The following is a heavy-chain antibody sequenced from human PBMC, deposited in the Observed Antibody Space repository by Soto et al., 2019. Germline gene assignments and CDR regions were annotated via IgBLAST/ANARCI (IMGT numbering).Heavy chain of an antibody. CDR1: GFTFSNYG. J-gene: IGHJ4*02. CDR3: ARDQLYSSSWSDY. V-gene: IGHV3-33*01. D-gene: IGHD6-13*01. Sequence: QVQLVESGGGVVQPGRSLRLSCAASGFTFSNYGMHWVRQAPGKGLEWVAVIWYDGSNKYYADSVKGRFTISRDNSKNTLYLQMNSLRAEDTAVYYCARDQLYSSSWSDYWGQGTLVTVSS. CDR2: IWYDGSNK.